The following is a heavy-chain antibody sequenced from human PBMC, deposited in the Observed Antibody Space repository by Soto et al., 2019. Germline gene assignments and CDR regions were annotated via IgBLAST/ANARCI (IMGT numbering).Heavy chain of an antibody. CDR2: IAYDGSNA. V-gene: IGHV3-30-3*01. J-gene: IGHJ6*02. CDR1: GFTFRNHA. CDR3: ARGDREDILVVVGARPGEYGIDI. Sequence: GGSLRLSCAASGFTFRNHAMHWVRQAPGKGLECLAVIAYDGSNAFYRDSVKGRFTVSRDNSKNTLYLHMDSLRSEDTGVYHCARGDREDILVVVGARPGEYGIDIWGQGTTVTVYS. D-gene: IGHD2-15*01.